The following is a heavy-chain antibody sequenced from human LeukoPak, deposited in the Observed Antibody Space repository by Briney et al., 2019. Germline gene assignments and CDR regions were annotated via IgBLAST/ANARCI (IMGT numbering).Heavy chain of an antibody. Sequence: SETLSLTCTVSGGSITSSSYYWAWIRQPPGKGLEWIGSIYYSGSTYYNPSLKSRVSISADTSKNQFSLKLSSVTAADTAVYYCASRRGYCSGGSCSSPYGMDVWGQGTTVTVSS. V-gene: IGHV4-39*07. J-gene: IGHJ6*02. CDR3: ASRRGYCSGGSCSSPYGMDV. CDR1: GGSITSSSYY. D-gene: IGHD2-15*01. CDR2: IYYSGST.